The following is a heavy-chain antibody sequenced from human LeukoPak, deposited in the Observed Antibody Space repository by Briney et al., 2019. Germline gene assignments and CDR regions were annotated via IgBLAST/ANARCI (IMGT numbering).Heavy chain of an antibody. Sequence: SVNVSCTASGGTFNRYAISWVRQAPGQGLEWMGGIIPIIGTVNYAQKFQGRVTITADESTSTAYMELSSLRSEDTAVYYCARQITMIEEGAFDIWGQGTMVTVSP. CDR3: ARQITMIEEGAFDI. CDR2: IIPIIGTV. J-gene: IGHJ3*02. D-gene: IGHD3-22*01. V-gene: IGHV1-69*13. CDR1: GGTFNRYA.